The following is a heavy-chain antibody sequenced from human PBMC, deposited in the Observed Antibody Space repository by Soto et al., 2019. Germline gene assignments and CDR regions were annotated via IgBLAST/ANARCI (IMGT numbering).Heavy chain of an antibody. CDR3: ARDHDSSGSMRLASDI. CDR1: GYTFTSYD. J-gene: IGHJ3*02. Sequence: ASVKVSCKASGYTFTSYDINWVRQATGQGLEWMGWMNPNSGNTGYAQKFQGRVTMTRNTSISTAYMELSSLRSEHTAVYYCARDHDSSGSMRLASDIWGQGTMVTV. V-gene: IGHV1-8*01. CDR2: MNPNSGNT. D-gene: IGHD3-22*01.